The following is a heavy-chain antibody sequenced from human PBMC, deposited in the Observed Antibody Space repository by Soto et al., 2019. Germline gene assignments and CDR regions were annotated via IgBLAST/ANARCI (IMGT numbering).Heavy chain of an antibody. CDR2: ISTYNGNT. CDR3: ARGFRVAATRWWFDP. Sequence: ASVKVACQASCYTFTSYDISWVRQAPGQGLEWMGWISTYNGNTNYAQKLQGRVTMTTDTSTSTAYMELRSLRSDDTAVYYCARGFRVAATRWWFDPWGQGTLVTVSS. V-gene: IGHV1-18*01. J-gene: IGHJ5*02. D-gene: IGHD2-15*01. CDR1: CYTFTSYD.